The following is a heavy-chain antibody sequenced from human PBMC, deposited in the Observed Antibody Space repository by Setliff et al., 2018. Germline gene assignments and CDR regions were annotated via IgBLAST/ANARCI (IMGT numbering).Heavy chain of an antibody. CDR3: MRLVRFCSRTVCQRTSGDEA. J-gene: IGHJ5*02. Sequence: ASVKVSCKASGSTFRQSIVSWVRQAPGQGLEWLGWIGVYSGNTYSAQRFQGRVSLTTDESTNTAYLELRGLRSDDTAVYYCMRLVRFCSRTVCQRTSGDEAWGQGTLVTVSS. CDR2: IGVYSGNT. V-gene: IGHV1-18*01. D-gene: IGHD3-3*01. CDR1: GSTFRQSI.